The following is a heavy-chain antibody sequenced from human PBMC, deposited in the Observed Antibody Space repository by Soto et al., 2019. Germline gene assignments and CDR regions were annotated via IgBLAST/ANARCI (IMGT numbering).Heavy chain of an antibody. Sequence: QVQLVESGGGVVQPGRSLRLSCAASGFTFSSYGMHWVRQPPGKGLEWVAVIWYDGSNKYYADSVKGRFTISRDNSKNTLYLRMNSLRAEDTAAYYSARDRGGPPLRYYYGMDIWGQGTTVTVSS. CDR1: GFTFSSYG. CDR2: IWYDGSNK. J-gene: IGHJ6*02. V-gene: IGHV3-33*01. CDR3: ARDRGGPPLRYYYGMDI. D-gene: IGHD2-15*01.